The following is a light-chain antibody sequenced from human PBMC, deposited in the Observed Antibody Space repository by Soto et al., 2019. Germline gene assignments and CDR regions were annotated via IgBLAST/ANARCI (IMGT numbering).Light chain of an antibody. CDR3: QQYGSSPPT. CDR1: QRVSNSY. J-gene: IGKJ1*01. CDR2: GAS. Sequence: EIVLTQSPGTLSLSPGERATLSCRASQRVSNSYLAWYQQKPGQAPRLLIYGASSRPTGIPDRFSGSGSGTDFTLTISRLEPEDFAVYYCQQYGSSPPTFGQGTKVEIK. V-gene: IGKV3-20*01.